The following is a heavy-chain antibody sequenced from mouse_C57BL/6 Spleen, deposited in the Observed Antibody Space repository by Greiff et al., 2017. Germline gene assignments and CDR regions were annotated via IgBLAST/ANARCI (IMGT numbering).Heavy chain of an antibody. CDR2: ISGGGGNT. CDR1: GFTFSSYT. D-gene: IGHD2-5*01. J-gene: IGHJ1*03. V-gene: IGHV5-9*01. Sequence: EVKVVDSGGGLVKPGGSLKLSCAASGFTFSSYTMSWVRQTPEKRLEWVATISGGGGNTYYPDSVKGRFTISRDNAKNTLYLQMSSLRSEDTALYYCARHGYSNYGYFDVWGTGTTVTVSS. CDR3: ARHGYSNYGYFDV.